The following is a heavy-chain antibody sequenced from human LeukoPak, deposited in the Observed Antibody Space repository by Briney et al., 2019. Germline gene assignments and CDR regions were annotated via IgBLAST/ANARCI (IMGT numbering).Heavy chain of an antibody. D-gene: IGHD2-15*01. Sequence: PGGSLRLSCVASGFTFSSYEMNWVRQAPGKGLEWVSYISRSGRIIYYADSVKGRFTISRDNAKNSLYPQMNSLRAEDTAVYYCARVPSCSGGSCYLGGDYWGQGTLVTVSS. CDR2: ISRSGRII. CDR3: ARVPSCSGGSCYLGGDY. J-gene: IGHJ4*02. CDR1: GFTFSSYE. V-gene: IGHV3-48*03.